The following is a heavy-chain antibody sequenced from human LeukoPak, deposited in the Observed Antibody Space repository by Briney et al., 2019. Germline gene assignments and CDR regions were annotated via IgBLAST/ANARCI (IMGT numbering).Heavy chain of an antibody. J-gene: IGHJ4*02. Sequence: GGSLRLSRAASGFTFSDYYMSWIRQAPGKGLEWVSYVTGSGDIASYADSVRGRFTISRDNAKNQLYLQMNSLGVEDTALYYCARDYCSGASCLRIQTLDSWGQGTLVTVSS. V-gene: IGHV3-11*04. CDR3: ARDYCSGASCLRIQTLDS. CDR2: VTGSGDIA. D-gene: IGHD2-15*01. CDR1: GFTFSDYY.